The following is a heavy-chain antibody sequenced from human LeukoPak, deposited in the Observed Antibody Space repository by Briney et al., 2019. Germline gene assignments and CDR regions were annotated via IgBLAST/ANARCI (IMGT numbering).Heavy chain of an antibody. CDR1: GGSFSSYH. V-gene: IGHV4-59*01. J-gene: IGHJ4*02. CDR2: IYYSGFT. Sequence: SETLSLTSTVSGGSFSSYHWSWIRQPPGKGLEWIGYIYYSGFTNYNPSLKSRVTISVDTSKNQFSLKLSSLTAADTAVYYCARVSLAVAGVQYYYFDYWGQGTLVTVSS. D-gene: IGHD6-19*01. CDR3: ARVSLAVAGVQYYYFDY.